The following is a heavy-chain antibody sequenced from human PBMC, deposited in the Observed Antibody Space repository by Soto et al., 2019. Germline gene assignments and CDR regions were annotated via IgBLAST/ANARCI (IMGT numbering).Heavy chain of an antibody. CDR3: ARQSYSSSWANWFDP. V-gene: IGHV4-4*07. CDR1: GGSISSYY. CDR2: IYTSGST. J-gene: IGHJ5*02. Sequence: QVQLQESCPGLVKPSETLSLTCTVSGGSISSYYWSWIRQPAGKGLEWIGRIYTSGSTNYNPSLKSRVTMSVDTSKNQFSLKLSSVTAADTAVYYCARQSYSSSWANWFDPWGQGTLVTVSS. D-gene: IGHD6-13*01.